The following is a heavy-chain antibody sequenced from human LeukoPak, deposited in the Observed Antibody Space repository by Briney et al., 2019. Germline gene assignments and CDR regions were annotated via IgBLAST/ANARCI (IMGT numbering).Heavy chain of an antibody. CDR1: GYTFTSYD. V-gene: IGHV1-8*01. J-gene: IGHJ1*01. Sequence: ASVKVSCKASGYTFTSYDINWVRQATGQGLEWVGWMNPNSGNTGYAQKFQGRVTMTRNTSISTAYMELSSLRSEDTAVYYCARGPGIAVAGHLFQHWGQGTLVTVSS. D-gene: IGHD6-19*01. CDR2: MNPNSGNT. CDR3: ARGPGIAVAGHLFQH.